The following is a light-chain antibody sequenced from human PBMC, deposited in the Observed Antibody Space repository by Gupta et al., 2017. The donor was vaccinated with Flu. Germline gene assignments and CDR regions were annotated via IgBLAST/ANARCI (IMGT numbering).Light chain of an antibody. J-gene: IGLJ1*01. V-gene: IGLV3-19*01. CDR3: SSRDSSSDYGV. CDR2: GRT. CDR1: SLTTYY. Sequence: SELTQEPVVSVALGQSVRLSCEGDSLTTYYASWYQQKPAQGPVVVMCGRTNQTSGIPDRFSCSSSGNTASLTITGAQAEYEADYYCSSRDSSSDYGVFGTGTKVTVV.